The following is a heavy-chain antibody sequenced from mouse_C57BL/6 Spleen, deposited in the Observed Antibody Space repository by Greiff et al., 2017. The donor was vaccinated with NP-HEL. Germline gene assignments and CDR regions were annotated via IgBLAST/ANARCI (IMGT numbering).Heavy chain of an antibody. Sequence: VQLQQSGPELVKPGASVKISCKASGYAFSSSWMNWVKQRPGKGLEWIGRIYPGDGDTNYNGKFKGKATLTADKASSTAYMQLSSLTSEDSEVYFCAIFPITTVVATDAMDYWGQGTSVTVSS. J-gene: IGHJ4*01. CDR1: GYAFSSSW. CDR2: IYPGDGDT. D-gene: IGHD1-1*01. CDR3: AIFPITTVVATDAMDY. V-gene: IGHV1-82*01.